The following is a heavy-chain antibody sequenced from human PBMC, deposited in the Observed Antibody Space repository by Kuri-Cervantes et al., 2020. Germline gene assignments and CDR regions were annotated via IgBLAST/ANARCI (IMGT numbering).Heavy chain of an antibody. V-gene: IGHV3-49*03. D-gene: IGHD3-16*01. CDR1: GFNFGDFD. Sequence: GESLKISCQASGFNFGDFDMSWFRQPPGKGLEWVGYIRRRSYGATTEYAASVRGRFSISRDDVESIAYLQMNGLKTDDTGDYYCTRGVGGEAIDFWGQGSRVTVSS. CDR2: IRRRSYGATT. CDR3: TRGVGGEAIDF. J-gene: IGHJ4*02.